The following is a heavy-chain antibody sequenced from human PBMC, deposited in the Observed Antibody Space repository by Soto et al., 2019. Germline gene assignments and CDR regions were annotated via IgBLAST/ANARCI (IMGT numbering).Heavy chain of an antibody. CDR3: ARGRYFATTHRQWWYFDF. CDR1: GYTFITSG. D-gene: IGHD6-19*01. V-gene: IGHV1-18*01. Sequence: QVELMQSGPEVKRPGTSVKVSCKASGYTFITSGINWVRQTPGQPLEWVGWISPANGDKKYAQKFKDRVILTSERSTDTVNMELTNLRSDDTAVYFCARGRYFATTHRQWWYFDFWGRGTPVTVSS. J-gene: IGHJ2*01. CDR2: ISPANGDK.